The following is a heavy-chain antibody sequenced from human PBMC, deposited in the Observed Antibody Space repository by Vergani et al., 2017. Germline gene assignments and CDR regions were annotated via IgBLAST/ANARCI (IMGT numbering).Heavy chain of an antibody. CDR2: ISTKSQGGTT. Sequence: EVQLVESGGELVQPGRPLRLSCTASGFTFGDDAISWFRQAPGKGPEWVAFISTKSQGGTTEYAASVKGRFVISRTDSKGVAYLQMNSLRTEDTAVYFWTRDRNYYIWTGSTNHFDHWGPGTLVTVSS. CDR1: GFTFGDDA. V-gene: IGHV3-49*03. J-gene: IGHJ4*02. CDR3: TRDRNYYIWTGSTNHFDH. D-gene: IGHD3-9*01.